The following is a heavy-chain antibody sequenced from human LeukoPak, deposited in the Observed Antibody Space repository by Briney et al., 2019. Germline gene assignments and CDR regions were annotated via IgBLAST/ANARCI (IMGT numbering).Heavy chain of an antibody. V-gene: IGHV1-46*01. CDR3: ARDNSIHERGWWFDP. J-gene: IGHJ5*02. D-gene: IGHD4-23*01. CDR2: INPSGGGT. CDR1: GYTFTSYY. Sequence: GASVKVSCKASGYTFTSYYMHWVRQAPGQGLEWMGIINPSGGGTSYAQKFQGRVIMTRDMSTTTDYMELSSLKSDDTAVYYCARDNSIHERGWWFDPWGQGTLVTVSS.